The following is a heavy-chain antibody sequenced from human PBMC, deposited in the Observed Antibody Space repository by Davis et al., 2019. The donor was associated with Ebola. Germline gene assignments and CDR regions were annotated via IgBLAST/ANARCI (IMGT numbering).Heavy chain of an antibody. D-gene: IGHD2-15*01. CDR2: IYSGGST. Sequence: GGSLRLSCVVSGFSFRSYGMHWVRQAPGKGLEWVSVIYSGGSTYYADSVKGRFTISRDNSKNTLYLQMNSLRAEDTAVYYCARVVCSGGSCYSDYWGQGTLVTVSS. CDR1: GFSFRSYG. J-gene: IGHJ4*02. V-gene: IGHV3-53*01. CDR3: ARVVCSGGSCYSDY.